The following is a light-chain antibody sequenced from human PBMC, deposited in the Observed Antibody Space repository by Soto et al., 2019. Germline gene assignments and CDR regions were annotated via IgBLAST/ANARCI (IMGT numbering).Light chain of an antibody. CDR2: DSS. J-gene: IGKJ1*01. CDR1: QSISTY. CDR3: XXXYSXPTWT. V-gene: IGKV1-39*01. Sequence: DIQLTQSPSSLSASVGDRITITCRASQSISTYLNWYQQKPGEAPTLLVYDSSTLQSGVPSRFSGSGFGAEFTLTVXSLQPXXFXXXXXXXXYSXPTWTFGQGTKVEIK.